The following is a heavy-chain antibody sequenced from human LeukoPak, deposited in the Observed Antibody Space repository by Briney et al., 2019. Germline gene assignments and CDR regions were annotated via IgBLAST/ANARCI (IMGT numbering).Heavy chain of an antibody. Sequence: GESLKISCKGSGYSFTSYWIAWVRQMSGKGLEWMGIIYPGDSDTRYSRSFQGQVTISAEKSISTAYLQWSSLKASDTAMYYCERHPKYSSGWHYFDYWVQGTLVTVSS. D-gene: IGHD6-19*01. CDR3: ERHPKYSSGWHYFDY. CDR2: IYPGDSDT. J-gene: IGHJ4*02. CDR1: GYSFTSYW. V-gene: IGHV5-51*01.